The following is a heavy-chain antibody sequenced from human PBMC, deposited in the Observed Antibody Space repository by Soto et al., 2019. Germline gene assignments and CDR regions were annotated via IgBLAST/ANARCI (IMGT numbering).Heavy chain of an antibody. V-gene: IGHV4-31*03. D-gene: IGHD6-13*01. CDR2: IHHSGST. Sequence: QVQLQESGPGLVEPSQTLSLTCTVSGDSISGEGWYWSWIRQYSGRGLEWIGYIHHSGSTYSNPSLKWRVSISVDTSKTKFFLKLTSVTAADTAVYYCARAWTATAGWANWFALWGQGTLVTVSS. CDR3: ARAWTATAGWANWFAL. J-gene: IGHJ5*02. CDR1: GDSISGEGWY.